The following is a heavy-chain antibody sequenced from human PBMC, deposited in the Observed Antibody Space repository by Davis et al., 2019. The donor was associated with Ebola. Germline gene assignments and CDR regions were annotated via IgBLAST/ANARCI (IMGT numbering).Heavy chain of an antibody. CDR3: AGGYSGYDSRSFDY. Sequence: GGSLRLSCAASGFTFSSYGMHWVRQAPGKGLEWVAVIWYDGSNKYYADSVKGRFTISRDNAKNSLYLQMNSLRAEDTAVYYCAGGYSGYDSRSFDYWGQGTLVTVSS. J-gene: IGHJ4*02. D-gene: IGHD5-12*01. CDR1: GFTFSSYG. V-gene: IGHV3-33*03. CDR2: IWYDGSNK.